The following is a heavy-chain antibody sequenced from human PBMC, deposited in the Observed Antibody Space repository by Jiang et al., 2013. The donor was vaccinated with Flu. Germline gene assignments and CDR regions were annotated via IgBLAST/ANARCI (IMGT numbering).Heavy chain of an antibody. Sequence: GPGLVKPSETLSLTCTVSGYSISSGYYWGWIRQPPGKGLEWIGSIYHSGSTYYNPSLKSRVTISVDTSKNQFSLKLSSVTAADTAVYYCARDVDTAMVSQLNFDYWGQGNPGHRLL. V-gene: IGHV4-38-2*02. CDR1: GYSISSGYY. D-gene: IGHD5-18*01. CDR3: ARDVDTAMVSQLNFDY. CDR2: IYHSGST. J-gene: IGHJ4*02.